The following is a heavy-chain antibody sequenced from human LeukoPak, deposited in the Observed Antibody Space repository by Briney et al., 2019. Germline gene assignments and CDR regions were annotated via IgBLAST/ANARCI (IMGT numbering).Heavy chain of an antibody. V-gene: IGHV3-23*01. CDR2: LSGSGDNT. J-gene: IGHJ4*02. CDR3: AKAGDSSSSPLFLD. CDR1: GFTFSSYP. Sequence: GGSLRLSCAASGFTFSSYPMSWVRQAPGKGLEWVSALSGSGDNTYYADSVKGRFTISRDNSKNTLYLQMNSLRAEDTAVYYCAKAGDSSSSPLFLDWGQGTLVTVSS. D-gene: IGHD6-6*01.